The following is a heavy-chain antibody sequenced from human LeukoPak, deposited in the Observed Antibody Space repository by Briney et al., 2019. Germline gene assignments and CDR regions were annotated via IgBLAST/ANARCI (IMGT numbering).Heavy chain of an antibody. CDR2: INHSGST. D-gene: IGHD4-11*01. J-gene: IGHJ4*02. CDR1: GGSFSGYN. CDR3: ARGISYSNYGY. Sequence: PSETLSLTCAVYGGSFSGYNWSWIRQPPGKGLEWIGEINHSGSTYYNPSLKSRVTISVDTSKNQFSLKLSSVTAADTAVYYCARGISYSNYGYWGQGTLVTVSS. V-gene: IGHV4-34*01.